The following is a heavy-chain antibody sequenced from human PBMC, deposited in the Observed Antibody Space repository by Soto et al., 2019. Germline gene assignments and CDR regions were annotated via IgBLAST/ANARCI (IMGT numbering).Heavy chain of an antibody. D-gene: IGHD1-26*01. CDR1: GFIFSGHA. Sequence: EVQLVESGGGLVKPGGSLRLSCAASGFIFSGHAMNWVRQAPGKGLEWVSCISSSSSYKYYADSVKGRFTVSRDNAKNTQYLQMKSLRAEDSAVYYCAREVPGRGGATFEYWGQGTLVTVSS. CDR3: AREVPGRGGATFEY. V-gene: IGHV3-21*01. J-gene: IGHJ4*02. CDR2: ISSSSSYK.